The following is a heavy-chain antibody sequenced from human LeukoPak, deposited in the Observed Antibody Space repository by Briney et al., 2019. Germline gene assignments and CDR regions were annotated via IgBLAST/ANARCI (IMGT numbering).Heavy chain of an antibody. Sequence: GGSLRLSCAASGFTFSSYWMSWVRQAPGKGLEWVANIKQDGSEKYYVDSVKGRFTISRDNAKNSLYLQMNSLRAEDTAVYYCARDYYDSSGYYYYFDYWGQGTLVTVSS. CDR1: GFTFSSYW. CDR3: ARDYYDSSGYYYYFDY. CDR2: IKQDGSEK. J-gene: IGHJ4*02. V-gene: IGHV3-7*01. D-gene: IGHD3-22*01.